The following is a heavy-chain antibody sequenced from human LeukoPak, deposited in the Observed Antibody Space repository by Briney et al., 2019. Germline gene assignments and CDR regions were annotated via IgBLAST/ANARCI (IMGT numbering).Heavy chain of an antibody. CDR2: IYTSGNT. CDR1: GGSISSGSYY. Sequence: PSQTLSLTCTVSGGSISSGSYYWSWIRQPAGKGLEWIGRIYTSGNTNYNPSLKSRVTISVDTSKNQFSLKLSSVTAADTAVYYCARGCWGIFGVVPRNNWFDPWGQGTLVTVSS. D-gene: IGHD3-3*01. V-gene: IGHV4-61*02. CDR3: ARGCWGIFGVVPRNNWFDP. J-gene: IGHJ5*02.